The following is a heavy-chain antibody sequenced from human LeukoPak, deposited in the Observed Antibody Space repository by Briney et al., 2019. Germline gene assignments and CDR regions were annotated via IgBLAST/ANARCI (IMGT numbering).Heavy chain of an antibody. D-gene: IGHD3-22*01. Sequence: GGSLRLSCAASGFTVSTKFMSCVRQAPGKGLEWVSVLYDGGITYYADSVKGRFTISGDNSKNMLFLQMNSLRAEDTAVYYCARFYDTSGYLDCWGQGTLVTVSS. CDR1: GFTVSTKF. CDR3: ARFYDTSGYLDC. CDR2: LYDGGIT. V-gene: IGHV3-66*01. J-gene: IGHJ4*02.